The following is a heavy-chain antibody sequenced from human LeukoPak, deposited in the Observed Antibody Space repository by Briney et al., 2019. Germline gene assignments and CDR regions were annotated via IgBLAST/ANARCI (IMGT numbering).Heavy chain of an antibody. Sequence: GGSLRLSCGASAFTFSRSGMHWVRQAPGKGLEWVAFIRYEGRDKLYADSVKGRFTISRDNSKNMLYLQMNSLRAEDTAVYYCANSGVNKVYNSGYSSPDYYYYMDVWGKGTTVTISS. D-gene: IGHD3-22*01. V-gene: IGHV3-30*02. J-gene: IGHJ6*03. CDR3: ANSGVNKVYNSGYSSPDYYYYMDV. CDR1: AFTFSRSG. CDR2: IRYEGRDK.